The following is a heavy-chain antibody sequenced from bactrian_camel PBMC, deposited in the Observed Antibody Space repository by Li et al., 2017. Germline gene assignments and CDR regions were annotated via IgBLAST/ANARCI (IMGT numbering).Heavy chain of an antibody. CDR1: SSVYC. Sequence: HVQLVESGGGSVQAGGSLKLTCEASSSVYCMGWFRHPPGKQREGVAADTYIGSSIPYSADSVKGRFAISRDNAKNTMYLQMNNVKSEDTALYYCGTRYPGSWYRTYWGQGTQVTVS. V-gene: IGHV3S54*01. D-gene: IGHD6*01. CDR2: DTYIGSSIP. CDR3: GTRYPGSWYRTY. J-gene: IGHJ4*01.